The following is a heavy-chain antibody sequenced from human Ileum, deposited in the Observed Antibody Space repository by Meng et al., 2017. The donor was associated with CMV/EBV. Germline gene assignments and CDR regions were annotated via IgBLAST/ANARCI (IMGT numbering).Heavy chain of an antibody. J-gene: IGHJ6*02. CDR3: ANFEIGEHFYYYGMDV. CDR1: GFTFSSYA. V-gene: IGHV3-23*01. Sequence: GESLKISCAASGFTFSSYAMSWVRQAPGKGLEWVSTISGSGDNTYYADSVKGRFTISRDNSKNTLYLQMNSLRAEDTAVYYCANFEIGEHFYYYGMDVWGQGTMVTVSS. CDR2: ISGSGDNT. D-gene: IGHD2-21*01.